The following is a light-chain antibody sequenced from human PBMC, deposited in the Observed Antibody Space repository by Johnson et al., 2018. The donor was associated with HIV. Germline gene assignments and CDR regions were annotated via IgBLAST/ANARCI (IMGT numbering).Light chain of an antibody. V-gene: IGLV1-51*01. CDR3: GTWDSSLSAGDV. J-gene: IGLJ1*01. CDR1: SSNIGNGY. Sequence: QSVLTQPLSVSAAPGQKVSISCSGSSSNIGNGYVSWYQQLPGTAPKLLIYDNNKRPSGIPDRFSGSKSGTSATLGITGLQTGDEADYYCGTWDSSLSAGDVFGTGTKVTVL. CDR2: DNN.